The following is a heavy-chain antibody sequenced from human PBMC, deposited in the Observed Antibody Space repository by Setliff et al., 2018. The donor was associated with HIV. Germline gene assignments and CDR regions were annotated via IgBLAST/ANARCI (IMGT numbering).Heavy chain of an antibody. CDR3: ARDPPGYGDSNDY. CDR2: IYYTGST. D-gene: IGHD4-17*01. J-gene: IGHJ4*02. V-gene: IGHV4-4*07. Sequence: SETLSLTCTVSGGSINTYYWSWIRQPAGKGLEWIGRIYYTGSTNYNPSLTSRLTISVDTSKNQFSLKLRSVTAADTAVYYCARDPPGYGDSNDYWGQGTLVTVSS. CDR1: GGSINTYY.